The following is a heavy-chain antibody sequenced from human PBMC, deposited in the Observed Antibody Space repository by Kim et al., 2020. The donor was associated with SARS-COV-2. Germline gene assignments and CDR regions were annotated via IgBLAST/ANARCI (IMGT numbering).Heavy chain of an antibody. CDR2: IVTAGDT. CDR3: ARASVRSFVFDY. Sequence: GGSLRLSCAASGFTFSSYDMHWVRQATGKGLEWVSAIVTAGDTYYPGSVKGRFTISRENAKNSLYLQMNSLRAGDTAVYYCARASVRSFVFDYWGQGTLVTVSS. D-gene: IGHD4-17*01. CDR1: GFTFSSYD. V-gene: IGHV3-13*01. J-gene: IGHJ4*02.